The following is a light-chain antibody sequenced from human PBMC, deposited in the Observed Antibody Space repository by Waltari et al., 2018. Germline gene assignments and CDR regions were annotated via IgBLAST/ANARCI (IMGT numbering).Light chain of an antibody. V-gene: IGKV3-15*01. CDR3: QQYNNWPPWT. J-gene: IGKJ1*01. CDR1: QSVRSN. Sequence: VMPPSPATLSVSPGARATLSCRASQSVRSNLAWYQPKPGPAPRLLIYGASTRAPGTPDRLSGSGSGTEFTRTISSRQSEDFAAYYCQQYNNWPPWTFGQGTTVEIK. CDR2: GAS.